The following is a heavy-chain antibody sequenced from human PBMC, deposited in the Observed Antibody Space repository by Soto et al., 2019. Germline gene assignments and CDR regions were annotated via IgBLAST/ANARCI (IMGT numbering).Heavy chain of an antibody. D-gene: IGHD2-21*02. J-gene: IGHJ4*02. Sequence: GGSLRLSCAASGFSVRTNYMSWVRQAPGKGLEWVSVFESGGSIYYADSVKGRFIIPRDCAKNTVYLQMNSLRAEDTAVYYCARAGVTPDFFDYWGQGTLVTVSS. CDR3: ARAGVTPDFFDY. CDR1: GFSVRTNY. V-gene: IGHV3-53*01. CDR2: FESGGSI.